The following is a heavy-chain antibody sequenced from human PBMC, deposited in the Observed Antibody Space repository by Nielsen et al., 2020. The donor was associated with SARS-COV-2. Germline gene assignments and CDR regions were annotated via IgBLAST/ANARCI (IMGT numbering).Heavy chain of an antibody. Sequence: GGSLRLSCKGSGYSFTSYWISWVRQMPGKGLEWMGRIDPSDSYTNYSPSSQGHATISADKSISTAYLQWSSLKASDTAMYYCARLPSGRDRDAFDIWGQGTMVTVSS. V-gene: IGHV5-10-1*01. CDR1: GYSFTSYW. J-gene: IGHJ3*02. CDR3: ARLPSGRDRDAFDI. CDR2: IDPSDSYT.